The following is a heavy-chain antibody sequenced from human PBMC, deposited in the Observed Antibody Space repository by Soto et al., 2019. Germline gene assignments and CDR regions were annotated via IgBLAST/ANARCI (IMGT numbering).Heavy chain of an antibody. CDR1: GFTFSSYA. V-gene: IGHV3-23*01. Sequence: PWGSLRLSCAASGFTFSSYAVAWIRQAPGKGLDWVSVIGPSGDGIEYADSVEGRSFISRDNSRNTLYLQMNSLRPDDTAVYYCAKYSTTAPSRYFDLWGQGTLVTVSS. J-gene: IGHJ4*02. CDR2: IGPSGDGI. D-gene: IGHD1-1*01. CDR3: AKYSTTAPSRYFDL.